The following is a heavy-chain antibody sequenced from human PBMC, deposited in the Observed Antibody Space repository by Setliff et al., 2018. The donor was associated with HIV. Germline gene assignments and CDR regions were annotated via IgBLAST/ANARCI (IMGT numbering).Heavy chain of an antibody. Sequence: SETLSLTCTVSGYSISSHYWSWIRQPPGKELEWIGYIFSSGSTTYNPSLKSRVTISIDTSKNQFSLKVSSVTAADTAVYYCARELYGGNSRPFDYWGQGALVTVSS. CDR1: GYSISSHY. J-gene: IGHJ4*02. V-gene: IGHV4-59*11. CDR2: IFSSGST. D-gene: IGHD2-21*02. CDR3: ARELYGGNSRPFDY.